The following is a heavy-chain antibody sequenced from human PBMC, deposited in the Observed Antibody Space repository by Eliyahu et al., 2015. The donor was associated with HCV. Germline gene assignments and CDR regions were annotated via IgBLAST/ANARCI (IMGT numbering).Heavy chain of an antibody. CDR1: GFSFRNYW. Sequence: EVQLVESGGGLVQPGGSXRVSCAASGFSFRNYWMTWVRQAPGKGLXWVANTNQDGREKHYVDSVKGRFTISRDNAQNSLYLQMSSLRAEDTAVYYCARDVSAFDIWGQGTMVTVSS. CDR2: TNQDGREK. CDR3: ARDVSAFDI. V-gene: IGHV3-7*01. J-gene: IGHJ3*02.